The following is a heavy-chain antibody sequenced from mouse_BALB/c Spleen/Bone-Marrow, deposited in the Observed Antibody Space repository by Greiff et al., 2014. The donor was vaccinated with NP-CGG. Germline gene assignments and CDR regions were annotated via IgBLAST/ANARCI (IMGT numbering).Heavy chain of an antibody. Sequence: VQLQQSGSELVKPGASVKLSCAASGFNIKDTYMHWVEQRPEQGLEWIGRIDPANGDTKYDPKFQGKATITADTSSNTAYLQISSLTSEDKAVYYCTRPPFYNGSSYWYFDVWGAGTTVTVSS. CDR1: GFNIKDTY. J-gene: IGHJ1*01. D-gene: IGHD1-1*01. V-gene: IGHV14-3*02. CDR3: TRPPFYNGSSYWYFDV. CDR2: IDPANGDT.